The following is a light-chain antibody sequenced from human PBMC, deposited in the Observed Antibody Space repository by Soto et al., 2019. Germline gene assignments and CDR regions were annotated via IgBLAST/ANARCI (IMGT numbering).Light chain of an antibody. CDR2: DAS. CDR1: QDISNY. J-gene: IGKJ4*01. CDR3: QQYDNLRRT. V-gene: IGKV1-33*01. Sequence: DIQMTQSPSSLSASVGDRVTITCQASQDISNYLNWYQQKPGKAPKLLIYDASNLETGVPSRFSGSRSGTDFTFTISSLQPEDIATYYCQQYDNLRRTFGGGTKVEIK.